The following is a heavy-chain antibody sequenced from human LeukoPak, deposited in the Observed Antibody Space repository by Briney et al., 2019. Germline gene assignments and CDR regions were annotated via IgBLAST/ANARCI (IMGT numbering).Heavy chain of an antibody. V-gene: IGHV1-2*02. CDR2: INPSSGGT. CDR3: VRPRDGYTGPFDY. J-gene: IGHJ4*02. CDR1: GYTFTAYY. Sequence: ASVKVSYKASGYTFTAYYMHWVRQAPGQGLEWMGWINPSSGGTKYVQKFQAGVTMTRDTSNRTAYMELNSLRSDDTAVYYCVRPRDGYTGPFDYWGQGSLVTVSS. D-gene: IGHD5-24*01.